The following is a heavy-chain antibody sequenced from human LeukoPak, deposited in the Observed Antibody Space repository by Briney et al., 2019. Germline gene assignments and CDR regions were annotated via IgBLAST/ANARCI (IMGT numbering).Heavy chain of an antibody. V-gene: IGHV4-59*01. CDR2: IYYSGST. CDR3: ARERSSSWDGNWFDP. Sequence: SETLSLTCTVSGGSISSYYWSWIRQPPGKGLEWIGYIYYSGSTNYNPSLKSRVTISVDTSKNQFSLKPSSVTAADTAVYYCARERSSSWDGNWFDPWGQGTLVTVSS. J-gene: IGHJ5*02. D-gene: IGHD6-13*01. CDR1: GGSISSYY.